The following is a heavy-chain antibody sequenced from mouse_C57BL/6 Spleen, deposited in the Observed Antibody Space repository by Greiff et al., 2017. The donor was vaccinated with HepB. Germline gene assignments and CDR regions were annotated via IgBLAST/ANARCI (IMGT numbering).Heavy chain of an antibody. V-gene: IGHV1-81*01. CDR1: GYTFTSYG. J-gene: IGHJ3*01. CDR2: IYPRSGNT. CDR3: ARSGDYGNTFAY. Sequence: VQRVESGAELARPGASVKLSCKASGYTFTSYGISWVKQRTGQGLEWIGEIYPRSGNTYYNEKFKGKATLTADKSSSTAYMELRSLTSEDSAVYFCARSGDYGNTFAYWGQGTLVTVSA. D-gene: IGHD2-1*01.